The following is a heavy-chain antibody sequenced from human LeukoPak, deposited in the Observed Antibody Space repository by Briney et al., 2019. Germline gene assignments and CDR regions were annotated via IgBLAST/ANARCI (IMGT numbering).Heavy chain of an antibody. CDR1: GFTFSSYE. CDR2: ISSSGSTI. J-gene: IGHJ6*03. CDR3: ARHLSIAVAGTWSFDYYYYYYMDV. V-gene: IGHV3-48*03. Sequence: GGSLRLSCAASGFTFSSYEMNWVRQAPGKGLEWVSYISSSGSTIYYADSVKGRFTISRDNAKNSLYLQMNSLRAEDTALYYCARHLSIAVAGTWSFDYYYYYYMDVWGKGTTVTVSS. D-gene: IGHD6-19*01.